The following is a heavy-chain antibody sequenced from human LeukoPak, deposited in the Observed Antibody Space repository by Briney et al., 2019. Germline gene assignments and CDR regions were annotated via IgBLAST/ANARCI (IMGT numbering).Heavy chain of an antibody. J-gene: IGHJ4*02. CDR1: GGSISSGSYY. Sequence: SETLSLTCTVSGGSISSGSYYWSWIRQPAGKGLEWIGRIYTSGSTNYNPSLKSRVTISVDTSKNQFSLKLSSVTAADTAVYYCARSPNNYYDSSGYSHYFDYWGQGILVTVSS. CDR3: ARSPNNYYDSSGYSHYFDY. D-gene: IGHD3-22*01. CDR2: IYTSGST. V-gene: IGHV4-61*02.